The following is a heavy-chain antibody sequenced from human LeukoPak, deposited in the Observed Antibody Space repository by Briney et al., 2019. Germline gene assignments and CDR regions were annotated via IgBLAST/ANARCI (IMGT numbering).Heavy chain of an antibody. CDR2: INPNSGGT. V-gene: IGHV1-2*02. Sequence: ASVKVSCKASGYTFTGYYMHWVRQAPGQGLEWMGWINPNSGGTNYAQKFQGRVTMTRDTSISTAYMEVSRLRSDDTAVYYCARAPGSSGYYSFDYWGQGTLVTVSS. D-gene: IGHD3-22*01. CDR3: ARAPGSSGYYSFDY. J-gene: IGHJ4*02. CDR1: GYTFTGYY.